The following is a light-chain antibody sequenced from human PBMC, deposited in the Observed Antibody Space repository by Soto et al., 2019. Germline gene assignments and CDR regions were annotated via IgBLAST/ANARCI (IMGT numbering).Light chain of an antibody. CDR3: PQSYSTPLT. Sequence: DIQMTQSPSSLSASVGDRVTITCRASQRFSNYLNWYQQKPGKAPKLLIYAASNLQSGVPSRFSGSGSGTEFTLTINSLQPEDFATYYCPQSYSTPLTFGGGTKVEIK. J-gene: IGKJ4*01. CDR1: QRFSNY. CDR2: AAS. V-gene: IGKV1-39*01.